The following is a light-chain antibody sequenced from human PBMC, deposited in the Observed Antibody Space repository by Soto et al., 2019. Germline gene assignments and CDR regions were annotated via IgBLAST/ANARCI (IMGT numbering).Light chain of an antibody. V-gene: IGKV1-5*03. CDR2: KAS. J-gene: IGKJ4*01. CDR3: QQYNSYPLT. Sequence: SQMTQAASTLSASVGDRVTITCRASQSISSWLAWYQQKPGKAPKLVIYKASSLEGGVPSRFSGSGSGTEFTLTISSLQPDDFATYYCQQYNSYPLTFGGGTKVDIK. CDR1: QSISSW.